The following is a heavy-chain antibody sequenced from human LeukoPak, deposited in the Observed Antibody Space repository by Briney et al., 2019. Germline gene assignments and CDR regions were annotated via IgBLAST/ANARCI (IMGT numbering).Heavy chain of an antibody. CDR3: AKDLDSSGYRFYFRH. CDR2: IGTAGDT. Sequence: GGSLRLSCAASGFTFSSYDMHWVRQATGKGLEWVSAIGTAGDTYYPGSVKGRFTISRDNSKNSLYLQMNSLRTEDTALYYCAKDLDSSGYRFYFRHWGQGTLVTVSS. J-gene: IGHJ1*01. D-gene: IGHD3-22*01. V-gene: IGHV3-13*01. CDR1: GFTFSSYD.